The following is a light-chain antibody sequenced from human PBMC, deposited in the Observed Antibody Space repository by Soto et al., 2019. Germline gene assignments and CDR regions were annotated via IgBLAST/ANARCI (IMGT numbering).Light chain of an antibody. CDR3: PQYGTSPGT. V-gene: IGKV3-20*01. CDR1: HAVTNNF. Sequence: EIVLTQSPGTLSLSPGERATLSCRASHAVTNNFLAWYQQKPGQAPRLVIYGASSRPAGIPDRFSGSGAGTDFTLSLSRLEPEDFAVYFCPQYGTSPGTFGQGTKLEIK. CDR2: GAS. J-gene: IGKJ2*01.